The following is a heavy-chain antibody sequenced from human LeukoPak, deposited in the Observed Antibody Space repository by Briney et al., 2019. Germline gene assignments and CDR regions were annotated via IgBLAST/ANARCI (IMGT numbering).Heavy chain of an antibody. J-gene: IGHJ4*02. V-gene: IGHV3-7*01. CDR3: AREGPAVTPYY. CDR2: IKQDGSEK. D-gene: IGHD4-17*01. Sequence: GGSLRLSRAASGFKFSSNWMSWVRQAPGKGLEWVANIKQDGSEKYYVDSVKGRFTISRDNAKNSLYLQMNSLRAEDTAVYYCAREGPAVTPYYWGQGTLVTVSS. CDR1: GFKFSSNW.